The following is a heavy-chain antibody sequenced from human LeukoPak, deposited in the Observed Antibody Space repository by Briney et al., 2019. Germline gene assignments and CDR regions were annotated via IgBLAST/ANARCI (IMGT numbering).Heavy chain of an antibody. CDR3: ARVDGGTYGNDAFDI. D-gene: IGHD1-26*01. Sequence: GGSLRLSCAASGFTFSSYAMSWVRQAPGKGLVCVSRINSDGSSTSYADSVKGRFTISRDNAKNTLYLQMNSLGAEDTAVYYCARVDGGTYGNDAFDIWGQGTMVTVSS. CDR1: GFTFSSYA. J-gene: IGHJ3*02. V-gene: IGHV3-74*01. CDR2: INSDGSST.